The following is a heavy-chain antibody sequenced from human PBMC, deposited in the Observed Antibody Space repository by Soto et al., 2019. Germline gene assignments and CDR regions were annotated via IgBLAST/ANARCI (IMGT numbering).Heavy chain of an antibody. J-gene: IGHJ6*02. CDR2: LYWDDDQ. D-gene: IGHD2-21*02. Sequence: QVTLKESGPTLVKPTQTLTLTCTVSGLSLRTTGVGVGWVRQPPGKALEWLALLYWDDDQRYSPSRRSRLTIAKDISEKQVVPTMTNMDTVDTATYYCVQSRCGGDCLEIYSSHAYNGLDVWGQGTTVTVSS. CDR3: VQSRCGGDCLEIYSSHAYNGLDV. CDR1: GLSLRTTGVG. V-gene: IGHV2-5*02.